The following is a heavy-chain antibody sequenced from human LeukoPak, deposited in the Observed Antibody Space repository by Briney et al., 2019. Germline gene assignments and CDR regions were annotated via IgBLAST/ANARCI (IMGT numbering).Heavy chain of an antibody. D-gene: IGHD1-1*01. J-gene: IGHJ4*02. Sequence: SQTLSLTCAFSGDSVSRHVLTWDWVRQSPSRGLEWLGRTFYRSKWYNDYAVSVKSRITVSPDTSKNQFSLHLNSVTPEDTAVYYCVRSYDWVFDYWGQGTRVTVSS. CDR1: GDSVSRHVLT. V-gene: IGHV6-1*01. CDR2: TFYRSKWYN. CDR3: VRSYDWVFDY.